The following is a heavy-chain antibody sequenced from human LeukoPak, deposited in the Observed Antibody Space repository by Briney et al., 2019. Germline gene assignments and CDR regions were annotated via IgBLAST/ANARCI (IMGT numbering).Heavy chain of an antibody. V-gene: IGHV4-39*07. CDR3: ARGYYDGLVGV. D-gene: IGHD3-22*01. J-gene: IGHJ6*02. CDR1: GGSIRSSYYY. Sequence: PSETLSLTCTVSGGSIRSSYYYWGWIRQPPGKGLEWIGSIYDSGSTNYNPSLKSRVTISVDTSKNQFSLKLSSVTAADTAVYYCARGYYDGLVGVWGQGTTVTVSS. CDR2: IYDSGST.